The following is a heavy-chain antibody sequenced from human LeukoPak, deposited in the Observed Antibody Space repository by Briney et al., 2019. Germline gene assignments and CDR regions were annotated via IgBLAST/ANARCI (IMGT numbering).Heavy chain of an antibody. V-gene: IGHV4-59*01. Sequence: PSETLSLTCTVSGGSISSYYWSWIRQPPGKGLEWIGYIYYSGSTNYNPSLKSRVTISVDTSKNQFSLKLISVTAADTAVYYCARDSSSSWPDAFDIWGQGTMVTVSS. D-gene: IGHD6-13*01. CDR3: ARDSSSSWPDAFDI. CDR2: IYYSGST. CDR1: GGSISSYY. J-gene: IGHJ3*02.